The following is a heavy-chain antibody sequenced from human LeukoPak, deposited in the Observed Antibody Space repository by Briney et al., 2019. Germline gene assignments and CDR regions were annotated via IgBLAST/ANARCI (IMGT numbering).Heavy chain of an antibody. V-gene: IGHV3-30-3*01. Sequence: GGSLRLSCAASGFTFSSYAVHWVRQAPGKGLEWVAVISYDGSNKYYADSVKGRFTISRDNSKNTLYLQMNSLRAEDTAVYYCARPSYSSGWSYYYYYGMDVWGQGTTVTVSS. CDR2: ISYDGSNK. CDR3: ARPSYSSGWSYYYYYGMDV. D-gene: IGHD6-19*01. CDR1: GFTFSSYA. J-gene: IGHJ6*02.